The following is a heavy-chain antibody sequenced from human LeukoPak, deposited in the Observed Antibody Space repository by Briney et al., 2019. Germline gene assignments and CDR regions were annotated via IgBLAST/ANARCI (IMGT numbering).Heavy chain of an antibody. CDR2: ISYDGSNK. CDR3: AASIPPAS. Sequence: PGRSLRLSCAASGFTFSSYAMHWVRQAPGKGLEWVAVISYDGSNKYYADSVEGRFTISRDNSKNTLYLQMNSLRAEDTAVYYCAASIPPASWGQGTLVTVSS. D-gene: IGHD2-21*01. J-gene: IGHJ5*02. CDR1: GFTFSSYA. V-gene: IGHV3-30*04.